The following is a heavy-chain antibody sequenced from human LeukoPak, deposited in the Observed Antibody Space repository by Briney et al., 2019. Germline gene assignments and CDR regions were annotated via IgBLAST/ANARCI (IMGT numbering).Heavy chain of an antibody. CDR3: ARDLCTNATCPLFDY. CDR1: GYTFTSYG. J-gene: IGHJ4*02. V-gene: IGHV1-18*04. CDR2: SSAYDSNT. D-gene: IGHD2-8*01. Sequence: GASVKVCCKASGYTFTSYGISWLRQAPGQGLEWVGWSSAYDSNTDYAQKFQGRVSMTTDTSTSTAYMELRSLRSDDTAVYYCARDLCTNATCPLFDYWGQGTLVTVSS.